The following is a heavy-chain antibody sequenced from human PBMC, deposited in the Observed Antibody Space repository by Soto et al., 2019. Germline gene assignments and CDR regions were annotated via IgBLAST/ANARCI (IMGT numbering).Heavy chain of an antibody. V-gene: IGHV4-59*08. CDR2: IYYSGST. Sequence: QVQLQESGPGLVKPSETLSLTCTVSGGSISSYYWSWIRQPPGKGLEWIGYIYYSGSTNYNPSLQGRVTISVDTSKIEFALKLSSVTAADTAVSYCGRGYGDYVLDYWGQGTLVTVSS. D-gene: IGHD4-17*01. CDR1: GGSISSYY. J-gene: IGHJ4*02. CDR3: GRGYGDYVLDY.